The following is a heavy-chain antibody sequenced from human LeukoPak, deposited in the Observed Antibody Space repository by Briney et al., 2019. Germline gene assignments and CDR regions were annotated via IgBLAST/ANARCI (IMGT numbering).Heavy chain of an antibody. D-gene: IGHD4-17*01. CDR3: AREVDYGDHGWFDP. Sequence: LRLSCAASGFTVSSNYMSWVRQAPGKGLEWIGYIYYSGRTHYNPSLKSRVTISVDTSKNQFSLKLSSVTAADTAVYYCAREVDYGDHGWFDPWGQGTLVTVSS. CDR1: GFTVSSNY. J-gene: IGHJ5*02. V-gene: IGHV4-30-4*08. CDR2: IYYSGRT.